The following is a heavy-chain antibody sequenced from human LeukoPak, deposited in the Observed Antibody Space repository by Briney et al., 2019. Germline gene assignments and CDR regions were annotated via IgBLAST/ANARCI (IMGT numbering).Heavy chain of an antibody. CDR1: GGSISSYY. D-gene: IGHD3-10*01. CDR2: IYYSGST. CDR3: ARVFNGRPPPAIWFGELFSGNWFDP. Sequence: SETLSLTCTVSGGSISSYYWSWIRQPPGKGLEWIGYIYYSGSTNYNPSLKSRVTISVDTSKNQFPLKLSSVTAADTAVYYCARVFNGRPPPAIWFGELFSGNWFDPWGQGTLVTVSS. V-gene: IGHV4-59*01. J-gene: IGHJ5*02.